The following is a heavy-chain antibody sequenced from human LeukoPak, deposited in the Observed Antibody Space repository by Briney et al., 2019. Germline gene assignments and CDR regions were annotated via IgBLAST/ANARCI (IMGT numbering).Heavy chain of an antibody. CDR1: GFIFSSYA. CDR3: AKLGDNDILTGYYFDY. V-gene: IGHV3-23*01. D-gene: IGHD3-9*01. Sequence: PGGSLRLSCAASGFIFSSYAMSWVRQAPGKGLEWVSAISGSGGSTYYADSVKGRFTISRDNSKNTLYLQMNSLRAEDTAVYYCAKLGDNDILTGYYFDYWGHGTLVTVSP. CDR2: ISGSGGST. J-gene: IGHJ4*01.